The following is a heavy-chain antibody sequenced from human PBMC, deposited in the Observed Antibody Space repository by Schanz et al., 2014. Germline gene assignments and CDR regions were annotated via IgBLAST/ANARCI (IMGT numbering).Heavy chain of an antibody. Sequence: QLQESGPGLVKPSETLSLTCTVSGDSIGTYQWSWIRQPPGKGLEWIGYVYHSGVTTYKSSLKSRVSITVDTKKNQSSLKLNSVTAADTAVYYCARSTYDFWSAFDYWGQGILVAVSS. CDR3: ARSTYDFWSAFDY. V-gene: IGHV4-59*08. D-gene: IGHD3-3*01. CDR2: VYHSGVT. CDR1: GDSIGTYQ. J-gene: IGHJ4*02.